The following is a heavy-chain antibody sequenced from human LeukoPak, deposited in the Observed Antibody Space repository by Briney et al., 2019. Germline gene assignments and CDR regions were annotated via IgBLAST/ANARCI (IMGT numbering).Heavy chain of an antibody. D-gene: IGHD3-10*01. V-gene: IGHV3-23*01. CDR1: GFTFSSYA. CDR2: ISGSGVST. CDR3: ARDYYYGSGRFDY. Sequence: GGSLRLSCAASGFTFSSYAMSWVRQAPGKGLEWVSGISGSGVSTYYADSVKGRFTISRDNAKNSLYLQMNSLRAEDTAVYYCARDYYYGSGRFDYWGQGTLVTVSS. J-gene: IGHJ4*02.